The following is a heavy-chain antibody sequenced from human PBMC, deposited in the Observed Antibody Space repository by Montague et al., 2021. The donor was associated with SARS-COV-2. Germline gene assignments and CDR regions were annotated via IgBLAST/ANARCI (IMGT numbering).Heavy chain of an antibody. CDR3: ARRGRKLLPVATTIGGFDI. Sequence: SETLSLTCTVSGGSISSHNYYWAWIRQPPGKGLEWIGSIYDSGSTYYNPSLKSRVTISVDTSKNHFSLKLNSVTAADTAFYYCARRGRKLLPVATTIGGFDIWGQGTMVTVSS. V-gene: IGHV4-39*02. CDR2: IYDSGST. D-gene: IGHD1-26*01. CDR1: GGSISSHNYY. J-gene: IGHJ3*02.